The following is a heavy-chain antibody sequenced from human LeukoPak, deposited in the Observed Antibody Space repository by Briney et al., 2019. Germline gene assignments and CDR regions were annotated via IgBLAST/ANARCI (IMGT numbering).Heavy chain of an antibody. CDR2: INWNGGST. D-gene: IGHD5-12*01. CDR3: ARRSGYDSNHLDY. Sequence: VGSLRLSCAASGFTFDDYGMTWVRQAPGKGLEWVSGINWNGGSTGYADSVKGRFTISRDNAKNSLYLQMNSLRAEDTALYYCARRSGYDSNHLDYWGQGTLVTVSS. J-gene: IGHJ4*02. V-gene: IGHV3-20*04. CDR1: GFTFDDYG.